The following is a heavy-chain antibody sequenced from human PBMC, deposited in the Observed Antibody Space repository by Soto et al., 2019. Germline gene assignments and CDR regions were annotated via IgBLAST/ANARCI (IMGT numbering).Heavy chain of an antibody. CDR1: GFTFSHYN. CDR2: INSDGSST. D-gene: IGHD3-22*01. J-gene: IGHJ4*02. CDR3: ARGPHREGYYDSSGYYSFDY. V-gene: IGHV3-74*01. Sequence: GGSLRLSCTASGFTFSHYNMNWVRQTPGRGLVWVSRINSDGSSTSYADSVKGRFTISRDNAKNTLYLQMNSLRAEDTAVYYCARGPHREGYYDSSGYYSFDYWGQGTLVTVSS.